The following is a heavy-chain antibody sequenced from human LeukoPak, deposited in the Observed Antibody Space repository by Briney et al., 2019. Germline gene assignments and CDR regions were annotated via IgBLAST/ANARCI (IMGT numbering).Heavy chain of an antibody. V-gene: IGHV3-48*03. J-gene: IGHJ4*02. CDR3: ARHVVAVGFDY. CDR2: ISISGTTI. CDR1: GFTFSDYE. D-gene: IGHD3-22*01. Sequence: GGSLRLSCAASGFTFSDYEMNWVRQAPGKGLEWLSHISISGTTIHYADSVKGRFTISRDNAKNSVYLQMNSLRVEDTAVYYCARHVVAVGFDYWGQGTLVTVSS.